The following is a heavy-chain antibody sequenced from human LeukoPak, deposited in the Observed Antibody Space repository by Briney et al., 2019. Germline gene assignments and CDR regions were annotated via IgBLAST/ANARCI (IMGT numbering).Heavy chain of an antibody. J-gene: IGHJ4*02. CDR1: GYTFTSYG. Sequence: ASVKVSCKASGYTFTSYGISWVRQATGQGLEWMGWMNPNSGNTGYAQKFQGRVTMTRSTSISTAYMELSSLRSEDTAVYYCARVGYDSSGYYHFYWGQGTLVTVSS. V-gene: IGHV1-8*02. CDR2: MNPNSGNT. CDR3: ARVGYDSSGYYHFY. D-gene: IGHD3-22*01.